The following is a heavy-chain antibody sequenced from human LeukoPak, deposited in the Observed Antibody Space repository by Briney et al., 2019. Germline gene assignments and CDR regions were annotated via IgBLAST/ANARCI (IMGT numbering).Heavy chain of an antibody. CDR2: IKQDGSEK. CDR1: GFPFSTYW. CDR3: ARDYD. Sequence: GGSLRLSCAASGFPFSTYWMTWVRQAPGKGLEWVANIKQDGSEKYYVDSVKGRFTISRDNAKNSLDLQMNSLRAEDTAVYYWARDYDWGQGTLVSVSS. V-gene: IGHV3-7*04. D-gene: IGHD3-16*01. J-gene: IGHJ4*02.